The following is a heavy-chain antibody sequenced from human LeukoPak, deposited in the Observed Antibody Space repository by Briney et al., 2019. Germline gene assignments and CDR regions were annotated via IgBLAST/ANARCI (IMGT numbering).Heavy chain of an antibody. CDR3: ARRRYYDSSGYLE. Sequence: SETLSLTCTVSGGSISSYYWSWIRQPAGKGLEWIGTIYYSGRTYYSPSLKSRVTLSVDMSNNQFSLTLSSVTAADTALYFCARRRYYDSSGYLEWGQGTLVTVSS. CDR2: IYYSGRT. V-gene: IGHV4-59*08. J-gene: IGHJ1*01. D-gene: IGHD3-22*01. CDR1: GGSISSYY.